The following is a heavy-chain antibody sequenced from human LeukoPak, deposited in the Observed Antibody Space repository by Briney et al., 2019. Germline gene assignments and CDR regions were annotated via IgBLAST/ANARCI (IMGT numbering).Heavy chain of an antibody. CDR3: ARRGGSSWSSFDY. Sequence: GGSLRLSCAASGFIFDNYAMNWVRQAPGKGLEWLTGISGFGGSTYYAAPAKGRFTISRDNSGNTLFLQLNNLRVEDTAVYYCARRGGSSWSSFDYWGQGSLVTVSS. J-gene: IGHJ4*02. D-gene: IGHD6-13*01. CDR2: ISGFGGST. CDR1: GFIFDNYA. V-gene: IGHV3-23*01.